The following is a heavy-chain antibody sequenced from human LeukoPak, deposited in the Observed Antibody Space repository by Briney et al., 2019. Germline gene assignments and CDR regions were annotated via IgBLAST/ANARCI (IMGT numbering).Heavy chain of an antibody. D-gene: IGHD3-22*01. V-gene: IGHV4-61*01. Sequence: PSETLSLTCTVSGGSVSSGSYYWSWIRQPPGKGLEWIGYIYYSGSTNYNPSLKSRVTISVDTSKNQFSLKLSSVTAADTAVYYCARADSRATNAFDIWGQGTMVTVSS. J-gene: IGHJ3*02. CDR3: ARADSRATNAFDI. CDR2: IYYSGST. CDR1: GGSVSSGSYY.